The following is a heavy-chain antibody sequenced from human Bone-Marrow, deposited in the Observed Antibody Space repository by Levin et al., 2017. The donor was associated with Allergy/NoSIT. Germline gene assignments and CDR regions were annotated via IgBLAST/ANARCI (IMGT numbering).Heavy chain of an antibody. Sequence: PGGSLRLSCAASGFTFNNFAMSWVRQAPGEGLEWVSALSFSGGYTYYADSVKGRFTISRDNLQNTLYLHMNSLRAEDTAVYYCAKARGGATKYYLDYWGQGTLVSVSS. CDR3: AKARGGATKYYLDY. D-gene: IGHD1-26*01. CDR2: LSFSGGYT. CDR1: GFTFNNFA. V-gene: IGHV3-23*01. J-gene: IGHJ4*02.